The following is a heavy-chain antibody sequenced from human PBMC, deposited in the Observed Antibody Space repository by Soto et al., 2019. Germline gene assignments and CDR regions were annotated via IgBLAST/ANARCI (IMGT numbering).Heavy chain of an antibody. Sequence: LETLSLTCAVYGGSFSGYYWSWIRQPPGKGLEWIGEINHGGSTNYNPPLKSRVTVSVDTSKNHFSLELSSVTAADTAIYYCARAPPTFGEFQFDFWGQGTLVTVSS. CDR3: ARAPPTFGEFQFDF. V-gene: IGHV4-34*01. J-gene: IGHJ4*02. CDR1: GGSFSGYY. D-gene: IGHD3-10*01. CDR2: INHGGST.